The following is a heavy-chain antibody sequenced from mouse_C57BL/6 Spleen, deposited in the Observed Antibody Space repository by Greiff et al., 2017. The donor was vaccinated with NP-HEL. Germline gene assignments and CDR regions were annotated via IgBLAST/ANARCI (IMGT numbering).Heavy chain of an antibody. CDR1: GYSFTDYN. CDR3: ARSGYYGSSYPWYFDV. Sequence: EVQLQQSGPELVKPGASVKISCKASGYSFTDYNMNWVKQSNGKSLEWIGVINPNYGTTSYNQKFKGKATLTVDQSSSTAYMQLNSLTSEDSAVYYCARSGYYGSSYPWYFDVWGTGTTVTVSS. V-gene: IGHV1-39*01. J-gene: IGHJ1*03. D-gene: IGHD1-1*01. CDR2: INPNYGTT.